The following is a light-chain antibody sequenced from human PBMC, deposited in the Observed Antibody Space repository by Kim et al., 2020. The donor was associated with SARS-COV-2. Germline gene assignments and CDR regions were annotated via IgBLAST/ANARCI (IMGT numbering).Light chain of an antibody. CDR3: QVWDSSTGV. CDR2: GDS. CDR1: NIGTKN. J-gene: IGLJ3*02. Sequence: VALGQTARSTCGGNNIGTKNVHWFQQKPGQAPVLVICGDSNRPSGIPERFSGSNSGNTATLTISRAQPGDEADYYCQVWDSSTGVFGGGTQLTVL. V-gene: IGLV3-9*01.